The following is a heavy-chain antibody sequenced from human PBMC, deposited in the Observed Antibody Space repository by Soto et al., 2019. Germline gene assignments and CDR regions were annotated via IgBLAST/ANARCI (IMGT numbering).Heavy chain of an antibody. J-gene: IGHJ6*02. CDR1: GGSISSYY. CDR3: ARAFAQFGGLYYYGMDV. V-gene: IGHV4-59*01. D-gene: IGHD2-15*01. Sequence: PSETLSLTCTVSGGSISSYYWSWIRQPPGKGLEWIGYIYYSGSTNYNPSLKSRVTISVDTSKNQFSLKLSSVTAADTAVYYCARAFAQFGGLYYYGMDVWGQGTTVTVSS. CDR2: IYYSGST.